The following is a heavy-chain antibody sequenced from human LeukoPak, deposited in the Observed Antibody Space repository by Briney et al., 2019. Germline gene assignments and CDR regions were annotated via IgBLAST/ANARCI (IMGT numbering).Heavy chain of an antibody. CDR1: GGSISSSSYY. CDR2: IYYSGST. CDR3: ARIRYCSSTSCYKGRTYYFDY. Sequence: PSETLSLTCTVSGGSISSSSYYWGWIRQPPGKGLEWIGSIYYSGSTYYNPSLKGRVTISVDTSKNQFSLKLSSVTAADTAVYYCARIRYCSSTSCYKGRTYYFDYWGQGTLVTVSS. J-gene: IGHJ4*02. D-gene: IGHD2-2*02. V-gene: IGHV4-39*01.